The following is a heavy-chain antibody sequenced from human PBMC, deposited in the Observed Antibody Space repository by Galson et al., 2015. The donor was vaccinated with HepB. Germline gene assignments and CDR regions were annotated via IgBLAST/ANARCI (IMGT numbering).Heavy chain of an antibody. CDR1: GFTFSSYS. D-gene: IGHD3-3*01. Sequence: SLRLSCAASGFTFSSYSMNWVRQAPGKGLEWVSSISSSSSYIYYADSVKGRFTISRDNAKNSLYLQMNSLRAEDTAVYYCATTLRKTYYDFWSGYENYHYYGMDVWGQGTTVTVSS. CDR2: ISSSSSYI. CDR3: ATTLRKTYYDFWSGYENYHYYGMDV. V-gene: IGHV3-21*01. J-gene: IGHJ6*02.